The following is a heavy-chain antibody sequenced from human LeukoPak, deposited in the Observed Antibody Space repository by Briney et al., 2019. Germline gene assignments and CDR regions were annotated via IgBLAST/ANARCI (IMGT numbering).Heavy chain of an antibody. CDR1: GGSVSSGTYY. Sequence: PSETLSLTCTVSGGSVSSGTYYWSWVRQPPGEGLEWIGYIYYSGSTNYNPSLKSRVTISVDTSKNQFSLKLSSVTAADTAVYYCARVSGGTYPDYWGQGTLVTVSP. CDR3: ARVSGGTYPDY. CDR2: IYYSGST. V-gene: IGHV4-61*01. D-gene: IGHD1-26*01. J-gene: IGHJ4*02.